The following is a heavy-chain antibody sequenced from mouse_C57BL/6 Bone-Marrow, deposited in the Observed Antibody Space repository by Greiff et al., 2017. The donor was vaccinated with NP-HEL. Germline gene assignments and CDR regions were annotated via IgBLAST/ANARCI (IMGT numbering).Heavy chain of an antibody. J-gene: IGHJ1*03. V-gene: IGHV1-81*01. CDR3: ARGFITTVVKYFDV. D-gene: IGHD1-1*01. CDR2: IYPRSGNT. Sequence: QVQLQQSGAELARPGASVKLSCKASGYTFTSYGISWVKQRPGQGLEWIGEIYPRSGNTYYNEKFKGKATLTADKSSSTAYMELRSLTSEDSAVYFCARGFITTVVKYFDVWGTGTTVTVSS. CDR1: GYTFTSYG.